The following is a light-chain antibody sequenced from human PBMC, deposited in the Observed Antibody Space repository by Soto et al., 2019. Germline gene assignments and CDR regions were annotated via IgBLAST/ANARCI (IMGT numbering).Light chain of an antibody. Sequence: QSVLTQPASVSGSPGQSITISCTGTSSDVGRYNLISWYQQYPDKAPKLMIYEVSKRPSGVSNRFSGSKSGNTASLTISGLQAEDEAAYYCCSYAGSSTFYVFGGGTKLTV. CDR1: SSDVGRYNL. CDR2: EVS. V-gene: IGLV2-23*02. J-gene: IGLJ1*01. CDR3: CSYAGSSTFYV.